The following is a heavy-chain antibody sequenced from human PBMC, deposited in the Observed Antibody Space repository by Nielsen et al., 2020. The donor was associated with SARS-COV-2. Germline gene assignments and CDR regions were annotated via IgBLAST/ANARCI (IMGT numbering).Heavy chain of an antibody. J-gene: IGHJ3*02. D-gene: IGHD1-26*01. CDR1: GYTFTGYY. CDR2: SIPIFGTG. V-gene: IGHV1-69*13. Sequence: SVKVSCKASGYTFTGYYMHWVRQAPGQGLEWMGGSIPIFGTGNNAQKFQGRVTITADESTSTAYMELSSLRSEDTAVYYCARVGGWDDAFDIWGQGTVVTVSS. CDR3: ARVGGWDDAFDI.